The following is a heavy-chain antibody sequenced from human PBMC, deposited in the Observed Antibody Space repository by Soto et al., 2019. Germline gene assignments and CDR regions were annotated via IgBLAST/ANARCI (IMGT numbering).Heavy chain of an antibody. CDR3: ARDNYDILTGYYNYYYYYGMDV. CDR2: INPNSGGT. D-gene: IGHD3-9*01. CDR1: GYTFTGYY. Sequence: ASVKVSCKASGYTFTGYYMHWVRQAPGQGLEWMGWINPNSGGTNYAQKFQGRVTMTRDTSISTAYMELSRLRSDDTAVYYCARDNYDILTGYYNYYYYYGMDVWGQGTTVTVSS. J-gene: IGHJ6*02. V-gene: IGHV1-2*02.